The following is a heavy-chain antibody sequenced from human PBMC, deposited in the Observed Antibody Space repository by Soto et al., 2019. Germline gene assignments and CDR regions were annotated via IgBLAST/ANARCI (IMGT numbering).Heavy chain of an antibody. Sequence: PGGSLRLSCAASGFTFSSYWMHWVRQAPGKGLVWVSRINSDGSSTSYADSVKGRFTISRDNAKNTLYLQMNSLRAEDTAVYYCARADSGYSYYGMDVWGQGTTVTVSS. CDR2: INSDGSST. CDR1: GFTFSSYW. V-gene: IGHV3-74*01. CDR3: ARADSGYSYYGMDV. J-gene: IGHJ6*02. D-gene: IGHD5-18*01.